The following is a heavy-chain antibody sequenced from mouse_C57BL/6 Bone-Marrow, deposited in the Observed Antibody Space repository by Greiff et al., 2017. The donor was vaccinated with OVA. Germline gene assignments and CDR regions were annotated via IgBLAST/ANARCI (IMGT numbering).Heavy chain of an antibody. J-gene: IGHJ3*01. Sequence: QVQLKQPGAELVRPGSSVKLSCKASGYTFTSYWMHWVKQRPIQGLEWIGNIDPSDSETHYNQKFKDKATLTVDKSSRTAYMQLSSLTSEDSAVYYCARDSSGYRFAYWGQGTLVTVSA. CDR1: GYTFTSYW. CDR2: IDPSDSET. V-gene: IGHV1-52*01. CDR3: ARDSSGYRFAY. D-gene: IGHD3-2*02.